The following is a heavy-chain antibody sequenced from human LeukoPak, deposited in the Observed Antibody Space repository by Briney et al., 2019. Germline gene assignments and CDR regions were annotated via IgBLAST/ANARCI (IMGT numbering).Heavy chain of an antibody. D-gene: IGHD3-10*01. V-gene: IGHV4-4*07. CDR3: ARVFDSGSQAYFYYMDV. CDR2: IYTSGST. J-gene: IGHJ6*03. CDR1: GGSISSYY. Sequence: SETLSLTCTVSGGSISSYYWSWIRQPAGRGLEWIGRIYTSGSTNYNPSLKSRVTMSVDTSKNQFSLKVSSATAADTAVYYCARVFDSGSQAYFYYMDVWGKGTTVTISS.